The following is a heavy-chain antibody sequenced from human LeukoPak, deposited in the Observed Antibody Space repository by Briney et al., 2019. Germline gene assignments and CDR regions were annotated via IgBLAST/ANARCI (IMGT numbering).Heavy chain of an antibody. CDR1: GYSISSGYY. CDR3: ASRRHRSAWFDP. J-gene: IGHJ5*02. V-gene: IGHV4-38-2*01. CDR2: IYHSGST. Sequence: SETLSLTCAVSGYSISSGYYWGWIRQPPGEGLEWIGSIYHSGSTYYNPSLKSRVTISVDTSKNQFSLKLSSVTAADTAVYYCASRRHRSAWFDPWGQGTLVTVSS.